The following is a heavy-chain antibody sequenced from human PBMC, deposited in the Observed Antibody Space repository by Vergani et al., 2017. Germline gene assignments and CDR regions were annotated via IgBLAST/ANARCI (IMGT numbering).Heavy chain of an antibody. CDR3: ARVETTVTTYFDY. CDR2: INPSGGST. Sequence: QVQLVQSGAEVKKPGASVKVSCKASGYTFTSHYMHWVRRAPGQGLEWMGIINPSGGSTSYAQKFQGRVTMTRDTSTSTVYMELSSLRSEDTAVYYCARVETTVTTYFDYWGQGTLVTVSS. V-gene: IGHV1-46*01. D-gene: IGHD4-17*01. J-gene: IGHJ4*02. CDR1: GYTFTSHY.